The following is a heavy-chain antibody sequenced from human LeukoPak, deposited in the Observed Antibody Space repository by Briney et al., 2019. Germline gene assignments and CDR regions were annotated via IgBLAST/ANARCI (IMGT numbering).Heavy chain of an antibody. CDR3: ARGRQLRLRGYFDY. Sequence: PSETLSLTCAVYGGSFSGYYWSWIRQPPGKGLEWIGEINHSGSTNYNPSLKSRVTISVDTSKNQFSLKLSSVTAADTAVYYCARGRQLRLRGYFDYWGQGTLVTVSS. J-gene: IGHJ4*02. V-gene: IGHV4-34*01. CDR1: GGSFSGYY. D-gene: IGHD5-18*01. CDR2: INHSGST.